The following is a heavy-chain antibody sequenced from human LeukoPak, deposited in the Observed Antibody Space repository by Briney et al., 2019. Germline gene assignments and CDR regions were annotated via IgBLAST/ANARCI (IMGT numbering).Heavy chain of an antibody. D-gene: IGHD3-22*01. CDR1: GFTFSSYE. J-gene: IGHJ4*02. CDR3: ARHVVAVGFDY. CDR2: ISSSGSTI. V-gene: IGHV3-48*03. Sequence: GGSLRLSCAASGFTFSSYEMNWVRQAPGKGLEWVSYISSSGSTIYYADSVKGRFTISRDNAKNSLYLQMSSLRAEDTAVYYCARHVVAVGFDYWGQGTLVTVSS.